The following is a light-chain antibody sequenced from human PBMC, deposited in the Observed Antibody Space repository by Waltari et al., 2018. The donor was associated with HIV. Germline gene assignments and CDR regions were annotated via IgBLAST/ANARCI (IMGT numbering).Light chain of an antibody. Sequence: QSVLTQPPSVSGAPGKRVTIPCTGSSSNIGAGYVVLWYQQLPGTAPNLLIHGNNNRPSGVPDRFSGSKSGTSASLAITGLQAEDEADYYCQSYDSSLSGSWVFGGGTKLTVL. CDR2: GNN. V-gene: IGLV1-40*01. J-gene: IGLJ3*02. CDR1: SSNIGAGYV. CDR3: QSYDSSLSGSWV.